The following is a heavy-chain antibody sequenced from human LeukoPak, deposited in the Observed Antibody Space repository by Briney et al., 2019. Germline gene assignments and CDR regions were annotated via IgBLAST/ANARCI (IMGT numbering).Heavy chain of an antibody. V-gene: IGHV3-23*01. CDR3: ASNTRYCSSTSCYSPGDY. D-gene: IGHD2-2*01. CDR2: ISGSGGST. Sequence: PGGSLRLSCAASGFTFSSYAMSWVRQAPGKGLEWVSAISGSGGSTYYADPVKGRFTISRDNSKNTLYLQMNSLRAEDTAVYYCASNTRYCSSTSCYSPGDYWGQGTLVTVSS. CDR1: GFTFSSYA. J-gene: IGHJ4*02.